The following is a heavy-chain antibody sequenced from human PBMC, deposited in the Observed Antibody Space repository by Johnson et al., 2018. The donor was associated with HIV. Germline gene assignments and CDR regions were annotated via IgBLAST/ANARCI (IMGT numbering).Heavy chain of an antibody. J-gene: IGHJ3*02. CDR1: RFTFSRYY. Sequence: QVQLVESGGGVVQPGRSLRLSCVASRFTFSRYYINCVRQAPGNGLEWVAVIQYDGSNKYYADSVKGRFTISRENAKNTLYLQMSSLRAEDTAVYYCARAYSYGAFDIWGQGTMVTVSS. D-gene: IGHD5-18*01. CDR3: ARAYSYGAFDI. CDR2: IQYDGSNK. V-gene: IGHV3-30*03.